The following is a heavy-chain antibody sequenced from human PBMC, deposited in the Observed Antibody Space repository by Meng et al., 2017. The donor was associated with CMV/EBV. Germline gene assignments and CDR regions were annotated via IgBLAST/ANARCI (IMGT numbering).Heavy chain of an antibody. Sequence: EVQVVEARGGLVQPGGSLRLSCAVSGFTLRRYWMHWVRQAPGKGLEWVSRIDSDGRDITYADSVRGRFTISRDDAKNTLYLQMNSLRVEDTAVYYCARGVAESLGWEMGYWGQGTLVTVSS. D-gene: IGHD1-26*01. CDR3: ARGVAESLGWEMGY. V-gene: IGHV3-74*03. J-gene: IGHJ4*02. CDR1: GFTLRRYW. CDR2: IDSDGRDI.